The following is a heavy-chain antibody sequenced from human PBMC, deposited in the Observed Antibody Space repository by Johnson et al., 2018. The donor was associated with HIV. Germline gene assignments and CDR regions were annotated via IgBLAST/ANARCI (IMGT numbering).Heavy chain of an antibody. CDR1: GLTFSSYG. J-gene: IGHJ3*02. Sequence: QVQLVESGGGVVQPGQSLRLSCAASGLTFSSYGMHWVRQAPGKGLEWVALISYDGSNKYYADSVKGRFTISRDNSKNTLYLQMNSLRAEDTAVYYCARAEIYEGRVGDFAFDIWGRGTMVTVSS. CDR2: ISYDGSNK. V-gene: IGHV3-30*03. D-gene: IGHD3-10*01. CDR3: ARAEIYEGRVGDFAFDI.